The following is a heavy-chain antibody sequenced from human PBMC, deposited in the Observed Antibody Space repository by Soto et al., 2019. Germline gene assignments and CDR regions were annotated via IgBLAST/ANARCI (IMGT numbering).Heavy chain of an antibody. Sequence: QVQLVQSGAEVKKPGASVKVSCKASGYTFTSYDINWVRQATGQGLEWMGWMNPNSGNTGYAQKFQGRVTMTRNTSISTAYMELSSLRSEDTAVYYCARAITKTKAIVLVPAAMLYWGQGTLVTVSS. D-gene: IGHD2-2*01. CDR1: GYTFTSYD. CDR3: ARAITKTKAIVLVPAAMLY. V-gene: IGHV1-8*01. J-gene: IGHJ4*02. CDR2: MNPNSGNT.